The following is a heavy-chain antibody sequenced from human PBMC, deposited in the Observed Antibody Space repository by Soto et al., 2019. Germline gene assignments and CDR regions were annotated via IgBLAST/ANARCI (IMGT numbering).Heavy chain of an antibody. Sequence: QVQLQESGPGLVKPSETLSLTCTVSGGSISSYYWGWVRQPPGKGLEWIGYIYYSGSTNYNPSLKRRVTISVATSKNQFSLKLSSVTAADAAVYYCARRYGPGFDYWGQGTLVTVSS. CDR3: ARRYGPGFDY. J-gene: IGHJ4*02. D-gene: IGHD4-17*01. CDR1: GGSISSYY. V-gene: IGHV4-59*08. CDR2: IYYSGST.